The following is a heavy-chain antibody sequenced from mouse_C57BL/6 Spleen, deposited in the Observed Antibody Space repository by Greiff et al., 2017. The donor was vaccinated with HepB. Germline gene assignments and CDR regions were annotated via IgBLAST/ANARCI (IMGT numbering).Heavy chain of an antibody. CDR1: GFTFTDYY. J-gene: IGHJ1*03. CDR2: IRNKANGYTT. V-gene: IGHV7-3*01. D-gene: IGHD1-1*01. Sequence: EVHLVESGGGLVQPGGSLSLSCAASGFTFTDYYMSWVRQPPGKALEWLGFIRNKANGYTTEYSASVKGRFTISRDNSKSILYLQMNALGAEDSATYYCARYYGGGYFDVWGTGTTVTVSS. CDR3: ARYYGGGYFDV.